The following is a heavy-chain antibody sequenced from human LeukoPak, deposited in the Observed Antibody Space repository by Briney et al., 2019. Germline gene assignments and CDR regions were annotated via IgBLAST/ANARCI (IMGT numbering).Heavy chain of an antibody. CDR2: VYYGGST. J-gene: IGHJ4*02. CDR3: ARALGYSYGGRDY. D-gene: IGHD5-18*01. CDR1: GGSISSSGYY. Sequence: SETLSLTCTVSGGSISSSGYYWGWIRQPPGKGLEWIGNVYYGGSTYYNPSLKSRVTISVDTSKNQFSLKLSSVTAADTAVYYCARALGYSYGGRDYWGQGTLVTVSS. V-gene: IGHV4-39*01.